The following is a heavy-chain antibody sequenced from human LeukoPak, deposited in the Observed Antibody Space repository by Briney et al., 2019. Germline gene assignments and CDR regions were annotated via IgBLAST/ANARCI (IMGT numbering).Heavy chain of an antibody. CDR1: CAYITSSNW. Sequence: SETLSLTCAAICAYITSSNWYRQARQPPGLGLAWYGEIRDSGTSNYKPSRKSRVTMSLARCNNQTSLRLTSVTAAATAVNDVATYFYSDYATHYFDFWGQGTLVTVSS. D-gene: IGHD4-11*01. J-gene: IGHJ4*02. V-gene: IGHV4-4*02. CDR2: IRDSGTS. CDR3: ATYFYSDYATHYFDF.